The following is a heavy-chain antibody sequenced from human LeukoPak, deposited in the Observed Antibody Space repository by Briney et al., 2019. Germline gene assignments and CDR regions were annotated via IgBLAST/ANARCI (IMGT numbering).Heavy chain of an antibody. Sequence: GTSLRLSCAVSGFTIGNHDMHWVRQAAGKGVEWVAMISHDGRAEYYRDSVKGRLTISRDNSNNMLYLQMNSLRVEDTAVYYCAKDWGSSGWYNWFDPWGQGTLVTVSS. CDR1: GFTIGNHD. CDR2: ISHDGRAE. D-gene: IGHD6-19*01. J-gene: IGHJ5*02. CDR3: AKDWGSSGWYNWFDP. V-gene: IGHV3-30*18.